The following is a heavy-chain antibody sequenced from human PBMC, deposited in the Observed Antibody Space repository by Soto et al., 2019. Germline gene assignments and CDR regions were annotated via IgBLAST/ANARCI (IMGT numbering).Heavy chain of an antibody. CDR2: INHSGST. J-gene: IGHJ4*02. CDR1: GGSFSGYY. V-gene: IGHV4-34*01. Sequence: SETLSLTCAVYGGSFSGYYWSWIRQPPGKGLEWIGEINHSGSTNYNPSLKSRVTISVDTSKNQFSLKLSSVTAADTAVYYCAGGRVLKQQRGNYAYWGQGTLVTVSS. CDR3: AGGRVLKQQRGNYAY. D-gene: IGHD6-13*01.